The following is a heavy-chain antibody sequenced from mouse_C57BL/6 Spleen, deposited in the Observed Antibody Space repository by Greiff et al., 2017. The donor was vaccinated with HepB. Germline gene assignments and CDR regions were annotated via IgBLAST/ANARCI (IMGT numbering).Heavy chain of an antibody. CDR2: IHPNSGST. V-gene: IGHV1-64*01. Sequence: QVQLQQPGAELVKPGASVKLSCKASGYTFTSYWMHWVKQRPGQGLEWIGMIHPNSGSTNYNEKFKSKATLTVDKSSSTAYMQLSSLTSEDSAVYYGAREPDGATMSRRGFDYWGQGTTLTVSS. D-gene: IGHD2-4*01. CDR3: AREPDGATMSRRGFDY. CDR1: GYTFTSYW. J-gene: IGHJ2*01.